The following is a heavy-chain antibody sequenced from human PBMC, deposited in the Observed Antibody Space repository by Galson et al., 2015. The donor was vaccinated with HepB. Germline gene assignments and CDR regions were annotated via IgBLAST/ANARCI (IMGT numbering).Heavy chain of an antibody. CDR3: ARDLEGSYDSSFYYYGMDV. V-gene: IGHV1-2*04. CDR2: INPNSGGT. J-gene: IGHJ6*02. Sequence: SVKVSCKASGYTFTGYYMHWVRQAPGQGLEWMGWINPNSGGTNYAQKFQGWVTMTRDTSISTAYMELSRLRSDDTAVYYCARDLEGSYDSSFYYYGMDVWGQGTTVTVSS. D-gene: IGHD3-22*01. CDR1: GYTFTGYY.